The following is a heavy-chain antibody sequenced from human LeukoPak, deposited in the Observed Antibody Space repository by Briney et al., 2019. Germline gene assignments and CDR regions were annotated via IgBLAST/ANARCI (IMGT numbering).Heavy chain of an antibody. D-gene: IGHD7-27*01. CDR2: ITGSSTWT. V-gene: IGHV3-23*01. Sequence: PGGSLRLSCEASGFTFGTYGMTWVRQAPGKGLEWVSGITGSSTWTYYADSVRGRFTISRDNSKNTLHLQMNNLTADDTAIYYCAREFVSLGTGYFDLWGRGTLVTVSS. CDR1: GFTFGTYG. CDR3: AREFVSLGTGYFDL. J-gene: IGHJ2*01.